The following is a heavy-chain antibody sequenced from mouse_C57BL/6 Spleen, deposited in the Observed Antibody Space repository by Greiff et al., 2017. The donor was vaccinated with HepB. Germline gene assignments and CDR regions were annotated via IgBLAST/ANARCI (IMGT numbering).Heavy chain of an antibody. Sequence: ESGPGLVKPSQSLSLTCSVTGYSITSGYYWNWIRQFPGNKLEWMGYISYDGSNNYNPSLKNRISITRDTSKNHFFLKLNSVTTEDTATYYCARGGNYYGCSSFDYWGQGTTLTVSS. CDR2: ISYDGSN. V-gene: IGHV3-6*01. D-gene: IGHD1-1*01. CDR3: ARGGNYYGCSSFDY. CDR1: GYSITSGYY. J-gene: IGHJ2*01.